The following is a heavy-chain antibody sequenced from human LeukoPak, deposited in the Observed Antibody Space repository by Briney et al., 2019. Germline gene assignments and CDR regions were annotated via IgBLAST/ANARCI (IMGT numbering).Heavy chain of an antibody. CDR3: ARVAEIQLWLRSAFDY. V-gene: IGHV3-48*02. Sequence: GGSLRLSCAASGFTFSTYSMNWVRQAPGKGLEWVSFISTGSSTIYYADSVKGRFTISRDNAKNSLYLHMNSLRDEDTAVYYCARVAEIQLWLRSAFDYWGQGTLVTVSS. J-gene: IGHJ4*02. D-gene: IGHD5-18*01. CDR1: GFTFSTYS. CDR2: ISTGSSTI.